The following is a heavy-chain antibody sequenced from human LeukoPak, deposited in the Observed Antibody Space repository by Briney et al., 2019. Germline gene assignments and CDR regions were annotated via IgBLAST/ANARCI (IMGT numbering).Heavy chain of an antibody. D-gene: IGHD2-21*01. CDR1: GFTFSRYA. Sequence: GVSLRLSCAASGFTFSRYAMRWGRHAPGKRVEWVSAISGSGGITYYADSVKGRFTISRDNAKNTLYLQMNSLRAEDTAVYYCAKFLPTHIVVANYYFDYWGQGTLVTVSS. CDR2: ISGSGGIT. CDR3: AKFLPTHIVVANYYFDY. V-gene: IGHV3-23*01. J-gene: IGHJ4*02.